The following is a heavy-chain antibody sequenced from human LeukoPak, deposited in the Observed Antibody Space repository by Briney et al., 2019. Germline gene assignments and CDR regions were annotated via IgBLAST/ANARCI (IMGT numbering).Heavy chain of an antibody. D-gene: IGHD5-24*01. CDR1: GFTFSTYW. Sequence: GGSLRLSCVASGFTFSTYWMSWVRQAPGKGLEWVANINQDGSGRYHVDSVKGRITISRDNAKNSLYLQMNSLRAEDTAVYYCARDRVRFDPWGQGTLVTVSS. V-gene: IGHV3-7*01. CDR3: ARDRVRFDP. CDR2: INQDGSGR. J-gene: IGHJ5*02.